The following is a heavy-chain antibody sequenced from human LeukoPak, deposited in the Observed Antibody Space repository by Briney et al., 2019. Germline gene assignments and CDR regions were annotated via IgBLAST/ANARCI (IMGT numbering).Heavy chain of an antibody. Sequence: GGSLRLSCAASGITFSNSAMTWVRQAPGKGLEWVGRIFSKSEGGTTDYAAPAKGRFTISRDDPKNTVYLQMNSLKSEDTAVYYCTTDPRDWGQGTLVTVSS. CDR1: GITFSNSA. CDR3: TTDPRD. CDR2: IFSKSEGGTT. D-gene: IGHD3-10*01. J-gene: IGHJ4*02. V-gene: IGHV3-15*01.